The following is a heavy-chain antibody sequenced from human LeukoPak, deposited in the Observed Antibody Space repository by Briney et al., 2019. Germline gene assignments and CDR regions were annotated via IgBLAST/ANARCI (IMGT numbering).Heavy chain of an antibody. CDR1: GFTFSSYA. CDR3: AKGLCSSTSCDYYYGMDV. CDR2: ISGSGGST. D-gene: IGHD2-2*01. Sequence: GGSLRLSCAASGFTFSSYAMSWVRQAPGKGLEWVSSISGSGGSTYYADSVKGRFTISRDNSKNTLYLQMNSLRAGDTAVYYCAKGLCSSTSCDYYYGMDVWGQGTTVTVSS. V-gene: IGHV3-23*01. J-gene: IGHJ6*02.